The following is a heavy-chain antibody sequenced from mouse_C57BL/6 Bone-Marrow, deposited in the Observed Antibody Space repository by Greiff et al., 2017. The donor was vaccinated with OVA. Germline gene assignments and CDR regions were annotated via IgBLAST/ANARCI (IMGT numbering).Heavy chain of an antibody. J-gene: IGHJ1*03. V-gene: IGHV1-72*01. CDR2: IDPNSGGT. CDR3: ARWGVITTVVATDYGYFDV. CDR1: GYTFTSYW. Sequence: QVQLKQPGAELVKPGASVKLSCKASGYTFTSYWMHWVKQRPGRGLEWIGRIDPNSGGTKYNEKFKSKATLTVDKPSSTAYMQLSSLTSEDSAVYYCARWGVITTVVATDYGYFDVWGTGTTGTVSS. D-gene: IGHD1-1*01.